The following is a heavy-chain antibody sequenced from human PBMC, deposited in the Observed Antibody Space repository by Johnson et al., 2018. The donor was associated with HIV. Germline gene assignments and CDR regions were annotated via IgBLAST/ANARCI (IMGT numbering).Heavy chain of an antibody. Sequence: EVQLVESGGGVVQPGGSLRLSCAASGFTFDDYGMSWVRQAPGKGLEWVSGINWNGGSTGYADSVKGRFTISRDNAKNSLYLQMNSLTVEDTAWYYCARADRDSGTYHDAFDIWGQGTMVTVSS. CDR1: GFTFDDYG. CDR2: INWNGGST. V-gene: IGHV3-20*04. J-gene: IGHJ3*02. CDR3: ARADRDSGTYHDAFDI. D-gene: IGHD1-26*01.